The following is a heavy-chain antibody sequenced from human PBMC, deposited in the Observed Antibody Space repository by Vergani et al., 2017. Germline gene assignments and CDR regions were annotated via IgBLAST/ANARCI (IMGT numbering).Heavy chain of an antibody. D-gene: IGHD3-3*01. CDR3: AKETTLFGVVISVDAFDI. Sequence: VQLVESGGGLIQPGGSLRLSCAASGFTVSSNYMSWVRQAPGKGLEWVAVISYDGSNKYYADSVKGRFTISRDNAKNTLYLQMNSLRAEDTAVYYCAKETTLFGVVISVDAFDIWGQGTMVTVSS. CDR1: GFTVSSNY. V-gene: IGHV3-30*18. CDR2: ISYDGSNK. J-gene: IGHJ3*02.